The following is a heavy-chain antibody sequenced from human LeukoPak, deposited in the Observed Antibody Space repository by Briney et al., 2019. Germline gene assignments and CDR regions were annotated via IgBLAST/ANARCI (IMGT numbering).Heavy chain of an antibody. CDR3: RRGHYDDYA. CDR2: ISSGSSYK. V-gene: IGHV3-21*01. CDR1: GFTFSSYT. J-gene: IGHJ4*02. Sequence: PGGSLRLSCAASGFTFSSYTMNWVRQAPGKRQEWVSAISSGSSYKYFTDSVKGRFSISRDNAKNSLYLQMNSLRAEDTAVYFCRRGHYDDYARDQGTLVTVSS. D-gene: IGHD4-17*01.